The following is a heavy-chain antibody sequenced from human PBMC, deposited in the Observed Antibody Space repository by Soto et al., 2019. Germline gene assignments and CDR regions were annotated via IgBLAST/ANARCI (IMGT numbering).Heavy chain of an antibody. D-gene: IGHD6-13*01. CDR2: INPSVGST. J-gene: IGHJ5*02. Sequence: QVQLVQSGAEVKKPGASVKVSCKASGYTFTSYYMHWVRQAPGPGLEWFGIINPSVGSTSYAQKFQGRVTMTRDTSTSTVYMELSSLRSEDTAVYYWARDPGYSSSWAYNWFDPWGQGTLVTVSS. CDR1: GYTFTSYY. CDR3: ARDPGYSSSWAYNWFDP. V-gene: IGHV1-46*03.